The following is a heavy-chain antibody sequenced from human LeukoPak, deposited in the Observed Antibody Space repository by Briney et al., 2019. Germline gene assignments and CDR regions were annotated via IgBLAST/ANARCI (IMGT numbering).Heavy chain of an antibody. CDR2: IKQDGSEK. D-gene: IGHD5-12*01. Sequence: PGGSLRLSCVDSGLIFSRYWMTWVRQAPGKGLEWVANIKQDGSEKNYVDSVKGRFTISRDNAKNSLYLQMNSLRPEDTAVYYCARARPSMWIDYWGQGTLVTVSS. CDR1: GLIFSRYW. V-gene: IGHV3-7*01. CDR3: ARARPSMWIDY. J-gene: IGHJ4*02.